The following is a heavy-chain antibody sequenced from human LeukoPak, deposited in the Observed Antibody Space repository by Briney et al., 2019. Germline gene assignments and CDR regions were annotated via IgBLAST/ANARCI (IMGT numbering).Heavy chain of an antibody. J-gene: IGHJ4*02. D-gene: IGHD3-22*01. CDR3: ARASSAYFPYYDY. V-gene: IGHV4-59*01. CDR1: GGSITSYY. CDR2: ISYSGST. Sequence: KPSETLSLTCTVSGGSITSYYWSWIRQSPGKGLEWIGYISYSGSTNYNPSLKSRVTISVDTSKNQFSLKLSSVTAADTAVYYCARASSAYFPYYDYWGQGTLVTVSS.